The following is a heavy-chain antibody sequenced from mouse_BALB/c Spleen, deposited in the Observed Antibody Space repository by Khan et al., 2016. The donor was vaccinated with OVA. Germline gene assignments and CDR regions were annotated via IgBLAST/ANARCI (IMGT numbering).Heavy chain of an antibody. CDR3: AGWGYGNPFAY. J-gene: IGHJ3*01. Sequence: QVQLQQPGAELVKPGTSVKISCKASGYTFTSYYMYWVKQRPGQGLEWIGGINPNNGDSNFNEKFKSKATLTVDKSSSTAYMQLGILTSEDSAVYYCAGWGYGNPFAYWGQGTLVTVSA. D-gene: IGHD2-1*01. CDR2: INPNNGDS. V-gene: IGHV1S81*02. CDR1: GYTFTSYY.